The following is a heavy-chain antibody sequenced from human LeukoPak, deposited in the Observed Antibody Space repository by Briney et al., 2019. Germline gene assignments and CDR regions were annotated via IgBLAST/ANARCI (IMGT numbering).Heavy chain of an antibody. V-gene: IGHV4-39*01. D-gene: IGHD3-3*01. J-gene: IGHJ6*03. Sequence: SETLSLTCTVSGGSISSSSYYWGWLRQPPGKGLEWIGSIYYSGSTYYNPSLKSRVTISVDTSKNQFSLKLSSVTAADTAVYYCARVVRFLEWLPGEDYMDVWGKGTTVTVSS. CDR2: IYYSGST. CDR1: GGSISSSSYY. CDR3: ARVVRFLEWLPGEDYMDV.